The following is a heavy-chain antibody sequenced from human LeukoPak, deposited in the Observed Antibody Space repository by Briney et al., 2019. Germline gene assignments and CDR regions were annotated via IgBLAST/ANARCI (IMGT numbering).Heavy chain of an antibody. CDR3: ASGFGVNYFYYLDV. CDR2: INPNSGGT. D-gene: IGHD3-3*01. J-gene: IGHJ6*03. V-gene: IGHV1-2*02. CDR1: GDSLNDYY. Sequence: GASVMVSCKASGDSLNDYYIHWVRQAPGQGLEWMGGINPNSGGTNSAQKFQGRVTTTRDTTIGTVYMEVTGLRTDDTAVYYCASGFGVNYFYYLDVWGKGTTVTVSS.